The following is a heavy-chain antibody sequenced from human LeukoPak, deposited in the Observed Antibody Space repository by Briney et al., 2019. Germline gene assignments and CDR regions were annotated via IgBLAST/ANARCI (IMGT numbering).Heavy chain of an antibody. J-gene: IGHJ4*02. CDR1: GFTFGRYS. V-gene: IGHV3-21*01. CDR3: ARDISGVRYIFDY. Sequence: GGGPRISFLAPGFTFGRYSMKWGRQAPGEGLGWVSSISSSSRYIYYADSVKGRFTISRDNAKNSLYLQMNSLRAEDTAVYYCARDISGVRYIFDYWGQGTLVTVSS. CDR2: ISSSSRYI. D-gene: IGHD3-9*01.